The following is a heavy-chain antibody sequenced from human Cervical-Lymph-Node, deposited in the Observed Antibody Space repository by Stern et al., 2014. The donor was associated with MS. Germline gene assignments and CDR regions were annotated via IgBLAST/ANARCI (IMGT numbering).Heavy chain of an antibody. CDR3: AKGMDIVVVPHYGMDV. D-gene: IGHD2-2*03. CDR1: GFTFDDYA. J-gene: IGHJ6*02. Sequence: EVQLVESGGGLVQPGRSLRLSCAASGFTFDDYAMHWVRQAPGKGPEWVSGISWNSGSIGYADSVKGRFTISRDNAKNSLYLQMNSLRAEDTALYYCAKGMDIVVVPHYGMDVWGQGTTVTVSS. V-gene: IGHV3-9*01. CDR2: ISWNSGSI.